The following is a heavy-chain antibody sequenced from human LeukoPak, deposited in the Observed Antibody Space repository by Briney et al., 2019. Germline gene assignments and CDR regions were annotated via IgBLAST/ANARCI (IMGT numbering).Heavy chain of an antibody. J-gene: IGHJ3*02. CDR1: GFTVSSNY. V-gene: IGHV3-53*01. CDR2: IYSGGST. D-gene: IGHD1-26*01. Sequence: GGSLRLPCAASGFTVSSNYMSWVRQAPGKGLEWVSVIYSGGSTYYADSVKGRFTISRDNSKNTLYLQVNSLRAEDTAVYYCASDYSGSFGGAFDIWGQGTMVTVSS. CDR3: ASDYSGSFGGAFDI.